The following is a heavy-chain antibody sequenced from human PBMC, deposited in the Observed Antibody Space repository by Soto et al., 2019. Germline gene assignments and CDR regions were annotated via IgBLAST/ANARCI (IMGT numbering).Heavy chain of an antibody. Sequence: PGGSLRLSSTASGFTFSRHAMTWVRQAPGKGLEWVSGLSDSGGSIYYADSVKGRFTISRDNYMNTLYLQMKTLRAEDTAIYYCAKVSSSWYAGFFDLWGQGTLVTVSS. J-gene: IGHJ4*02. CDR1: GFTFSRHA. D-gene: IGHD6-13*01. CDR3: AKVSSSWYAGFFDL. CDR2: LSDSGGSI. V-gene: IGHV3-23*01.